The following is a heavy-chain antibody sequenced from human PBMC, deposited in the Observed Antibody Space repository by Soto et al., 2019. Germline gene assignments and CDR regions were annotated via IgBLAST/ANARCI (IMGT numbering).Heavy chain of an antibody. J-gene: IGHJ4*02. CDR1: GGTFSSYT. CDR2: IIPILGIA. CDR3: AMGNYYGSGSYPYFDY. Sequence: QVQLVQSGAEVKKPGSSVKVSCKASGGTFSSYTISWVRQAPGQGLEWMGRIIPILGIANYAQKFQGRVTITADKSTSTAYMELSSLRSGDTAVYYCAMGNYYGSGSYPYFDYWGQGTLVTVSS. V-gene: IGHV1-69*02. D-gene: IGHD3-10*01.